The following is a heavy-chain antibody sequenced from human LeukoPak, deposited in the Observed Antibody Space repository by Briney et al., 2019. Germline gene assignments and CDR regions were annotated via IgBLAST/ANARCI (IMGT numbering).Heavy chain of an antibody. CDR3: VRGDRYFFDF. V-gene: IGHV3-48*03. CDR2: IGNTGRTI. CDR1: GFTFSSYE. J-gene: IGHJ4*02. Sequence: GGSLRLSCAASGFTFSSYEMNWVRQAPGRGLEWVSYIGNTGRTIYYTDSVKGRFTISRDNAKNSLYLQMNSLRAEDTAIYYCVRGDRYFFDFWGQGTLVTVSS.